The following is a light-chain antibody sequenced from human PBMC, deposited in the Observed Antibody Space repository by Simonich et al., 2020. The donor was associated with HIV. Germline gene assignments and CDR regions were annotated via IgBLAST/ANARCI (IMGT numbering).Light chain of an antibody. Sequence: EIVMTQSPATLSVSPGERATLSCTASQSISNNLAWNKQKPGQAPRLLSFGASIRATGIPARFSGSGSGTEFTLTITSMQSEDFAIYYCQQYDDWLLLTFGGGTKVEI. CDR2: GAS. CDR3: QQYDDWLLLT. J-gene: IGKJ4*01. CDR1: QSISNN. V-gene: IGKV3-15*01.